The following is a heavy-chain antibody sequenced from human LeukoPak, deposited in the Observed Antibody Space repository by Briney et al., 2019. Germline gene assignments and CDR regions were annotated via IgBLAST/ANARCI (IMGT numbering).Heavy chain of an antibody. V-gene: IGHV1-18*01. CDR2: ISAYNGST. D-gene: IGHD1-26*01. J-gene: IGHJ4*02. CDR3: ARRREGDSGSFFFDY. Sequence: ASVKVSCKASGGTFSSYAISWVRQAPGQGLEWMGWISAYNGSTNYAQKLQGRVTMTTDTSTSTAYMELRSLRSDDTAVYYCARRREGDSGSFFFDYWGQGTLVTVSS. CDR1: GGTFSSYA.